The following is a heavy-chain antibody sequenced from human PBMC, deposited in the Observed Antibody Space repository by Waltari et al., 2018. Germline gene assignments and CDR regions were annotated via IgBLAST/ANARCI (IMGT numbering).Heavy chain of an antibody. D-gene: IGHD3-9*01. V-gene: IGHV3-23*04. J-gene: IGHJ4*02. CDR2: ISGSGGST. CDR3: AKDLEYYDILTGYYSYYFDY. Sequence: EVQLVESGGGLVQPGGSLRLSGAASGFTFGSYARGWVRQAPGKGLGWVSAISGSGGSTYYADSVKGRFTISRDNSKNTLYLQMNSLRAEDTAVYYCAKDLEYYDILTGYYSYYFDYWGQGTLVTVSS. CDR1: GFTFGSYA.